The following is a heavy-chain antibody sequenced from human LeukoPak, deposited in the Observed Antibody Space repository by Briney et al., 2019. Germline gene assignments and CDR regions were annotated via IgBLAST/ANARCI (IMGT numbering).Heavy chain of an antibody. V-gene: IGHV4-39*07. CDR1: GGSFNTGDYY. J-gene: IGHJ4*02. D-gene: IGHD5/OR15-5a*01. Sequence: SETLSLTCTVSGGSFNTGDYYWAWIRQPPGERLEWIGSLFYSGNMYYNPSLKGRVTISLDTSKTQFSLRLSSMTAADTAVYYCARENIVSTRDFDYWGQGALVTVSP. CDR3: ARENIVSTRDFDY. CDR2: LFYSGNM.